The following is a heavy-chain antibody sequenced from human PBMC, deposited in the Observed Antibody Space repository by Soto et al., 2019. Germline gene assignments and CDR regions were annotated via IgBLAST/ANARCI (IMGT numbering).Heavy chain of an antibody. CDR1: GGSISSSSYY. J-gene: IGHJ4*02. CDR3: ARHQSLGYAFMVTTLLTTDY. Sequence: SETLSLTCTVSGGSISSSSYYWGWIRQPPGKGLEWIGSIYYSGSTYYNPSLKSRVTISVDTSKNQFSLKLSSVTAADTAVYYCARHQSLGYAFMVTTLLTTDYWGQGTLVTVSS. CDR2: IYYSGST. D-gene: IGHD4-17*01. V-gene: IGHV4-39*01.